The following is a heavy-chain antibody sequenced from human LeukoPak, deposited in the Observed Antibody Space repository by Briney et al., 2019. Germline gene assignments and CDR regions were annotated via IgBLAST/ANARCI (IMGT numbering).Heavy chain of an antibody. CDR1: GGSFSGYY. J-gene: IGHJ5*02. Sequence: ETLSLTCAVYGGSFSGYYWSWIRQPPGKGLEWIGEINQSGSTNYNPSLKSRVTISVDTSKHQFSLKLSSVTAADTAVYYCTREEWFDPWGQGTLVTVSS. V-gene: IGHV4-34*01. CDR2: INQSGST. CDR3: TREEWFDP.